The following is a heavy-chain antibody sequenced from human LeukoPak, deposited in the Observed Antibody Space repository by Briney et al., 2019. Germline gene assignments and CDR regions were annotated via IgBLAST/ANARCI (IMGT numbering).Heavy chain of an antibody. CDR3: ARHRYCNSSSCYAFDY. CDR1: GASITSSSFY. V-gene: IGHV4-39*01. Sequence: SETLSLTCSVSGASITSSSFYWGWIRQPPGKGLEWIGSIYYTGSADYNPSLKSRVTISVDTSKNQFSLKLTSVTAADAAVYYCARHRYCNSSSCYAFDYWGRGTLVTVSS. D-gene: IGHD2-2*01. CDR2: IYYTGSA. J-gene: IGHJ4*02.